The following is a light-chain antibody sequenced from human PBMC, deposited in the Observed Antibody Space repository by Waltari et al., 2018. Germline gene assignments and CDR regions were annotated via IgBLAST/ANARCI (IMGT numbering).Light chain of an antibody. V-gene: IGKV3-11*01. CDR3: QQRSNWPLALT. CDR1: QSVSSY. J-gene: IGKJ4*01. Sequence: EIVLTQSPATLSLSPGERATLSCRASQSVSSYLAGYQQKPGQAPRLLIYDVSNRATGIPARFIGSGSGTDFTLTISSLEPEDFAVYYCQQRSNWPLALTFGGGTKVEIK. CDR2: DVS.